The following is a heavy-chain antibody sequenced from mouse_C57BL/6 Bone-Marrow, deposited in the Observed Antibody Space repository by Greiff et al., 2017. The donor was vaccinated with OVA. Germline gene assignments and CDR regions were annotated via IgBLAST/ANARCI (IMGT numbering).Heavy chain of an antibody. V-gene: IGHV1-64*01. D-gene: IGHD2-1*01. Sequence: QVQLQQPGAELVKPGASVKLSCKASGYTFTSYWMHWVKQRPGQGLEWIGMIHPNSGNTNYNEKFKSKATLTVDKSSSTAYMQLSSLTYEDSAVYYCANVCYGTKGALDYWGQGTAVTVSS. CDR3: ANVCYGTKGALDY. J-gene: IGHJ4*01. CDR1: GYTFTSYW. CDR2: IHPNSGNT.